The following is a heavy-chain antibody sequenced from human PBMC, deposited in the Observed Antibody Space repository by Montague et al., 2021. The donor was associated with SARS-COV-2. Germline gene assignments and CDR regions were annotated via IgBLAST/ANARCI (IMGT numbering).Heavy chain of an antibody. CDR1: GFTFSSYA. D-gene: IGHD3-22*01. CDR2: ISYDGGNT. V-gene: IGHV3-30-3*01. Sequence: SLRLSCAASGFTFSSYAMHWVRQAPGKGLEWVAVISYDGGNTYYADSVKGRFTISRDNSKNTLYLQMNSLRAEDTAVYYCAKDRRYYDSSVYPGVAYNWFDPWGQGTLVTVSS. CDR3: AKDRRYYDSSVYPGVAYNWFDP. J-gene: IGHJ5*02.